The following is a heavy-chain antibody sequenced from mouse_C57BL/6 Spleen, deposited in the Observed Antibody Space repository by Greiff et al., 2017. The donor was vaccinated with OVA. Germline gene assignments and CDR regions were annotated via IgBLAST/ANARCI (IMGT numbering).Heavy chain of an antibody. Sequence: QVQLQQPGAELVMPGASVKLSCKASGYTFTSYWMHWVKQRPGQGLEWIGEIDPSDSYTNYNQKFKGKSTLTVDKSSSTAYMQRSSLTSEDSAVYYCARGGVVAHWYFDVWGTGTTVTVSS. J-gene: IGHJ1*03. CDR2: IDPSDSYT. CDR1: GYTFTSYW. V-gene: IGHV1-69*01. D-gene: IGHD1-1*01. CDR3: ARGGVVAHWYFDV.